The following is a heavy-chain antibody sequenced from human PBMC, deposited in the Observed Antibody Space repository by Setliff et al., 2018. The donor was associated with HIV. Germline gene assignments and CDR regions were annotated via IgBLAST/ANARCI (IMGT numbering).Heavy chain of an antibody. V-gene: IGHV3-23*01. CDR3: ARKLRPGHGVDV. CDR2: LSGSGGST. J-gene: IGHJ6*02. CDR1: ELTFSNYA. D-gene: IGHD3-10*01. Sequence: PGGSLRLSCAASELTFSNYAMTWVRQAPGKGLEWASSLSGSGGSTYYADSVKGRFTISRDNSKNTLYLQMNSLRADDTATYYCARKLRPGHGVDVWGQGTTVTVSS.